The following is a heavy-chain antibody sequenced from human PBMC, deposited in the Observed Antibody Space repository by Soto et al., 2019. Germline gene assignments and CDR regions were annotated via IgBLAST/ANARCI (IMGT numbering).Heavy chain of an antibody. CDR3: ARNYYDSSGLMIYYGMDV. CDR2: IDPSDSYT. Sequence: GESLKISCKGSGYSFTSYWISWVRQMPGKGLEWMGRIDPSDSYTNYSPSFQGHVTISADKSISTAYLQWSSLKASDTAMYYCARNYYDSSGLMIYYGMDVWGQGTTVTVSS. J-gene: IGHJ6*02. V-gene: IGHV5-10-1*01. CDR1: GYSFTSYW. D-gene: IGHD3-22*01.